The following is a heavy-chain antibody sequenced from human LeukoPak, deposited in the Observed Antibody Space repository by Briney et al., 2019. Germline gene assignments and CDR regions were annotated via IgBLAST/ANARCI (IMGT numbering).Heavy chain of an antibody. CDR2: ISPNSGGT. J-gene: IGHJ4*02. D-gene: IGHD6-13*01. V-gene: IGHV1-2*06. CDR1: GYTFTGYY. Sequence: ASVKVSCKASGYTFTGYYMHWVRQAPGQGLEWVGRISPNSGGTNYAQKFQGRVAMTRDTSTSRVYMEVSSLRSEDTAVYYCARTYSSSDEFDYWGQGTLVTVSS. CDR3: ARTYSSSDEFDY.